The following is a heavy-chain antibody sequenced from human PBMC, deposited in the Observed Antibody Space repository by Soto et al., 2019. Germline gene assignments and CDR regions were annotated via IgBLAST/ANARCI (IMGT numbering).Heavy chain of an antibody. D-gene: IGHD6-19*01. CDR3: ARGIYLGYSSGSYYYYGMDV. CDR1: GGSISSYY. Sequence: SETLSLTCTVSGGSISSYYWSWIRQPAGKGLEWIGRIYTSGSTNYNPSLKSRVTMSVDTSKNQFSLKLSSVTAADTAVYYCARGIYLGYSSGSYYYYGMDVWGQGTTVTVSS. J-gene: IGHJ6*02. CDR2: IYTSGST. V-gene: IGHV4-4*07.